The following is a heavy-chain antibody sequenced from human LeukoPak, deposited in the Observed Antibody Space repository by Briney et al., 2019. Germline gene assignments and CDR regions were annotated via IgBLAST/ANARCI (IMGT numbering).Heavy chain of an antibody. CDR1: GFTFSSYA. V-gene: IGHV3-7*01. J-gene: IGHJ4*02. CDR3: ALNMIGGQIFDF. D-gene: IGHD3-16*01. Sequence: GGSLRLSCAASGFTFSSYAMSWVRQALGKGLEWVADIKRDGSEKHYVDSVKGRFTISRDDAKNSLYLQMNSLRAEDTAVYYCALNMIGGQIFDFWGQGTLVTVSS. CDR2: IKRDGSEK.